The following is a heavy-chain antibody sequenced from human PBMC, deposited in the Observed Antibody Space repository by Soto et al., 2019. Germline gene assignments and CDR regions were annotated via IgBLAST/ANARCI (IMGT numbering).Heavy chain of an antibody. V-gene: IGHV1-2*02. CDR2: IDPHNGGT. CDR3: ARGVPAAIHLGWFDP. J-gene: IGHJ5*02. Sequence: ASVKVSCKTSGCSLTGYYMHWVRQAPGQGLEWMGYIDPHNGGTNYAQMFQGRVTMTSDMSITTVYMELSRLRSDDTAVYFCARGVPAAIHLGWFDPWGQGTLVTVSS. D-gene: IGHD2-2*02. CDR1: GCSLTGYY.